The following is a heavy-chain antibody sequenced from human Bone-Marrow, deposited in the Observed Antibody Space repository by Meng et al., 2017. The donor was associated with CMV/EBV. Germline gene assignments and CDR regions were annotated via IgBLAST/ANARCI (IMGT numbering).Heavy chain of an antibody. D-gene: IGHD3-22*01. CDR2: ITHSGST. CDR1: GAPFSGY. V-gene: IGHV4-34*01. J-gene: IGHJ4*02. Sequence: QVHLTQWGAGRLKPSGTLSLPCGGYGAPFSGYWSWVRQPPGKGLEWIGEITHSGSTNYNVSLKSRVTISIDTSKNQFSLKLSSVTAADTAVYYCARGGVVVNGAPFDYWGQGTLVTVSS. CDR3: ARGGVVVNGAPFDY.